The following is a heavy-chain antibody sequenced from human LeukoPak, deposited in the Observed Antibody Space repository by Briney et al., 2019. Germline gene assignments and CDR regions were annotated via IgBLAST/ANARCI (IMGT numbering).Heavy chain of an antibody. CDR1: GFTFSSYG. Sequence: GGSLRLSCAASGFTFSSYGMHWVRQAPGKGLEWVALIWYDGSNKYYADSVKGRFTISRDNSKNTLYLQMNSLRAEDTAVYYCAKGYGDYDNDIDYWGQGTLVTVSS. J-gene: IGHJ4*02. V-gene: IGHV3-30*02. CDR3: AKGYGDYDNDIDY. D-gene: IGHD4-17*01. CDR2: IWYDGSNK.